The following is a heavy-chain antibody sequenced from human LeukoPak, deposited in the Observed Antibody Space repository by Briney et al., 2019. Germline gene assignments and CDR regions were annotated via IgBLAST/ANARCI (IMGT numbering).Heavy chain of an antibody. CDR2: MNPNSGNT. D-gene: IGHD2-2*01. Sequence: ASVKVSCKASGYTFTSYDINRVRQATGQGLEWMGWMNPNSGNTGYAQKFQGRVTMTRNISISTAYMELSSLRSEDTAVYYCARASLKRLPAEYFQHWGQGTLVTVSS. CDR3: ARASLKRLPAEYFQH. V-gene: IGHV1-8*01. CDR1: GYTFTSYD. J-gene: IGHJ1*01.